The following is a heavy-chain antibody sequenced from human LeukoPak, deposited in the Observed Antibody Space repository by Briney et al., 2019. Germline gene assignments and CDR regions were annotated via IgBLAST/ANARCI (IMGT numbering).Heavy chain of an antibody. J-gene: IGHJ3*02. D-gene: IGHD3-22*01. CDR3: ARAPPNYYDSSGYCLFSYAFDI. CDR1: GFTFSSYA. CDR2: ISYDGSNK. Sequence: GRSLRLSCAASGFTFSSYAMHWVRQAPGKGLEWVAVISYDGSNKYYADSVKGRFTISRDNSKNTLYLQMNSLRAEDTAVYYCARAPPNYYDSSGYCLFSYAFDIWGQGTMVTVSS. V-gene: IGHV3-30-3*01.